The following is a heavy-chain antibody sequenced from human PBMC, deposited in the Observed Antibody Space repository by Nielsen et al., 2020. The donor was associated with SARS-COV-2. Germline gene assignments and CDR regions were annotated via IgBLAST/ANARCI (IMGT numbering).Heavy chain of an antibody. CDR2: IYYSGNT. CDR3: ARIQNHNYYSLGSYYFDF. V-gene: IGHV4-30-4*01. J-gene: IGHJ4*02. D-gene: IGHD3-10*01. Sequence: SETLSLTCAVSGGSISSGDYYWSWIRQPPGKGLEWIGYIYYSGNTYYNPSLKSRLTISVDTSKNQLSLKLSSVTAADTAVYYCARIQNHNYYSLGSYYFDFWGQGTLVTVSS. CDR1: GGSISSGDYY.